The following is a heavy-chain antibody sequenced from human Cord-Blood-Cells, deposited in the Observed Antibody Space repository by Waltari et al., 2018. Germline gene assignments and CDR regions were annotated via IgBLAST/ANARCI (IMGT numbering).Heavy chain of an antibody. Sequence: QVQLQQWGAGLLKPSETLSLTCAVYGGSFSGYYWSWIRQPPGKGLEWIGEINHSGSTNYNPSLKIRVTISVDTSNNQFSLKLISVTAADTAVYYCARHAIRTFDYWGQGTLVTVSS. CDR2: INHSGST. V-gene: IGHV4-34*01. CDR3: ARHAIRTFDY. D-gene: IGHD2-8*01. CDR1: GGSFSGYY. J-gene: IGHJ4*02.